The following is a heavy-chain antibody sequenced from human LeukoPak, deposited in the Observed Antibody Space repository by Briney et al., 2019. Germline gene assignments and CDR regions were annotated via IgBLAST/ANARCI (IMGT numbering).Heavy chain of an antibody. CDR1: GGSISSYY. D-gene: IGHD3-22*01. CDR3: ARLICDSSEQLDY. V-gene: IGHV4-59*08. J-gene: IGHJ4*02. CDR2: IYYSGST. Sequence: SETLSLTCTVSGGSISSYYWSWIRQPPGKGLEWIGYIYYSGSTNYNPSLKSRVTISVDTSKNQFSLKLSPVTAADTAVYYCARLICDSSEQLDYWGQGTLVTVSS.